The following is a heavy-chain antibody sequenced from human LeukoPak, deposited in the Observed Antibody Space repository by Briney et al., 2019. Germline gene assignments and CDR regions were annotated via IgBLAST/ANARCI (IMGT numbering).Heavy chain of an antibody. D-gene: IGHD2-21*01. CDR2: IHYGGST. CDR1: GDSISPYY. Sequence: PSETLSLTCTVSGDSISPYYWSWIRQPPGKGLEWIGNIHYGGSTYYNPSLKSRVTISVGTSKNQFSLSLSSVTAADTAVYYCARITFVVEGYGMDVWGQGTTVTVSS. J-gene: IGHJ6*02. V-gene: IGHV4-59*08. CDR3: ARITFVVEGYGMDV.